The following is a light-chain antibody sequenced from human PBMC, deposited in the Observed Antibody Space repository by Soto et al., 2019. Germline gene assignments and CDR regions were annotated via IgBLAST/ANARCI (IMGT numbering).Light chain of an antibody. Sequence: QSALTQPRSVSGSPGQSVTISCTGTSSDVGGYNYVSWYQQHPGKAPKLMMYDVRNRPSGVPNRFSGSKSGNTASLTISLLQAEDEADYYCCSYAGSFPPVVFGGGTKLTVL. J-gene: IGLJ2*01. CDR3: CSYAGSFPPVV. CDR1: SSDVGGYNY. V-gene: IGLV2-11*01. CDR2: DVR.